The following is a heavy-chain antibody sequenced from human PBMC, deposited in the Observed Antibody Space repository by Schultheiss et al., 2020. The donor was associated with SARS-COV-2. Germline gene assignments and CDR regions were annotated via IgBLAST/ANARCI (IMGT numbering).Heavy chain of an antibody. CDR3: ARDERTEGGVSYYGMDV. D-gene: IGHD2-15*01. Sequence: ASVKVSCKASGGTFSSYGISWVRQAPGQGLEWMGWISGYNGNTNHVQKFQGRVTMTTDTSTSTAYMELRSLRSDDTAVYYCARDERTEGGVSYYGMDVWGQGTTVTVSS. CDR2: ISGYNGNT. J-gene: IGHJ6*02. CDR1: GGTFSSYG. V-gene: IGHV1-18*01.